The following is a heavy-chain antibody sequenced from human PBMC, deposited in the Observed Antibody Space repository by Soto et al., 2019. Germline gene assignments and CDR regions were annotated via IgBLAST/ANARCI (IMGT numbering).Heavy chain of an antibody. CDR3: AREGNLGRWIQPLDS. J-gene: IGHJ4*02. CDR2: IHYNGNT. D-gene: IGHD2-2*03. V-gene: IGHV4-59*01. CDR1: GDSISSYS. Sequence: QVQLQVSGPGLVKPSETLSLTCTVSGDSISSYSWSWIRQPPGKGLEWIGNIHYNGNTKYSPSLKRRVTMSVDTAKNHFSLQLISVTTADTAVYFCAREGNLGRWIQPLDSWGQGTLVTVSS.